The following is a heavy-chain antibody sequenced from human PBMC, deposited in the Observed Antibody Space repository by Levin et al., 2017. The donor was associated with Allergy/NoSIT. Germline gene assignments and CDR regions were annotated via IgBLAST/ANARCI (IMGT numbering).Heavy chain of an antibody. CDR2: IYYSGST. CDR1: GGSVRSGSYY. D-gene: IGHD5-12*01. CDR3: ARDSYIVATSTVSSGYYYGMDV. Sequence: SQTLSLTCTVSGGSVRSGSYYWSWIRQPPGKGLEWIGYIYYSGSTNYNPSLKSRVTISVDTSKNQFSLKLSSVTAADTAVYYCARDSYIVATSTVSSGYYYGMDVWGQGTTVTVSS. V-gene: IGHV4-61*01. J-gene: IGHJ6*02.